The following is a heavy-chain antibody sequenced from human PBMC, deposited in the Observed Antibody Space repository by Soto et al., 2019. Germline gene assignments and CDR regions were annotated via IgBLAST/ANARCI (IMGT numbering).Heavy chain of an antibody. CDR3: ARASGTTAYYYYGMDV. J-gene: IGHJ6*02. CDR2: INPNSGGT. Sequence: ASLKVSCKASGYTFTGYYMHWVRQAPGQGLEWMGWINPNSGGTNYAQKFQGWVTMTRDTSISTAYMELSRLRSDDTAVYYCARASGTTAYYYYGMDVWGQGXTVTVSS. D-gene: IGHD1-7*01. CDR1: GYTFTGYY. V-gene: IGHV1-2*04.